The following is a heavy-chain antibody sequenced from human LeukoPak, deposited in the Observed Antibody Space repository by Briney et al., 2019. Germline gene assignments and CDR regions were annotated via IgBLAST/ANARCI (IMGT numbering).Heavy chain of an antibody. J-gene: IGHJ6*03. D-gene: IGHD3-10*01. CDR1: GFTVSSNY. Sequence: GGSLRLSCAASGFTVSSNYMTWVRQAPGKGLEWVSVIYKSAITYYADTVKGRFTISRDNSKNTLYLQMNSLRAEDTAVYYCARSLRVRGVPDYMDVWGKGTTVTISS. CDR3: ARSLRVRGVPDYMDV. V-gene: IGHV3-53*01. CDR2: IYKSAIT.